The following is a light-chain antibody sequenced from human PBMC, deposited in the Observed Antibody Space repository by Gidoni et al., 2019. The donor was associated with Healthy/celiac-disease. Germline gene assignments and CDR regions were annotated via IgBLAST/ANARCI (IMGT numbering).Light chain of an antibody. CDR1: QSVSSSY. CDR3: QQYGSSPVT. CDR2: GAS. J-gene: IGKJ3*01. V-gene: IGKV3-20*01. Sequence: EIVLTQSPGTLSLSPGERATLSCRASQSVSSSYLAWYQQKPGQAPRLLIYGASSRATGIPDRFSGSGSGTDLTLTISRLEPEDFAVYYCQQYGSSPVTFGPGTEVDIK.